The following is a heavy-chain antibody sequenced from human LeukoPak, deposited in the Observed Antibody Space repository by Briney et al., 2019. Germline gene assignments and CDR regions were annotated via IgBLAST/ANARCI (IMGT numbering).Heavy chain of an antibody. CDR2: ISSSDSYI. V-gene: IGHV3-21*01. CDR1: GFTFSSYT. Sequence: PGGSLRLSCAASGFTFSSYTMNWVRQAPGKGLEWVSSISSSDSYIYYADSVKGRFTISRGNSKNTLYLQMNSLRAEDTAVYYCARSGNTGRNWYFDLWGRGTLVTVSS. J-gene: IGHJ2*01. D-gene: IGHD3-10*01. CDR3: ARSGNTGRNWYFDL.